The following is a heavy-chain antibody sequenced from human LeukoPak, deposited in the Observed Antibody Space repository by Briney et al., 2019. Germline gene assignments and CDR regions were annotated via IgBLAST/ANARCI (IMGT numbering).Heavy chain of an antibody. Sequence: SVKISCKASGGTFSSYAISWVRQAPGQGLEWMGRIIPIFGTANYAQKFQGRVTITTDESTSTAYMELSSLRSEDTAVYYCAREANYYDYVWGSYRYDYWGQGTLVTVSS. CDR1: GGTFSSYA. CDR3: AREANYYDYVWGSYRYDY. J-gene: IGHJ4*02. D-gene: IGHD3-16*02. V-gene: IGHV1-69*05. CDR2: IIPIFGTA.